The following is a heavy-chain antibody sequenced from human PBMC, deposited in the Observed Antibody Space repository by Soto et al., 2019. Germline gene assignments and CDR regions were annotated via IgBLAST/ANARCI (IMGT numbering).Heavy chain of an antibody. D-gene: IGHD3-10*01. V-gene: IGHV3-23*01. CDR2: ISGSVGST. J-gene: IGHJ4*02. CDR1: GFTFSSYA. Sequence: EVQLLESGGGLVQPGGSLRLSCAASGFTFSSYAMSWVRQAPGKGLEWVSAISGSVGSTYYADSVKGRFTISRDNSKNTQYLQMNSLRAEDTAVYYCAKPPTGSWFGELPIPYFDYWGQGTLVTVSS. CDR3: AKPPTGSWFGELPIPYFDY.